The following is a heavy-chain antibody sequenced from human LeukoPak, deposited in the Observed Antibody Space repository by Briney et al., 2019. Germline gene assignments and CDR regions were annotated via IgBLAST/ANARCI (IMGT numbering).Heavy chain of an antibody. V-gene: IGHV3-15*01. CDR3: TTDYGDYGRAFDI. CDR1: GFTFSNAW. Sequence: PGGSLRLSCAASGFTFSNAWMSWVRQAPGKGLEWVGRIKSKTDGGTTDYAAPVKGRFTISRDDSKNTLYLQMNSLKTEDTAVYYCTTDYGDYGRAFDIWGQGTMVTVSS. J-gene: IGHJ3*02. D-gene: IGHD4-17*01. CDR2: IKSKTDGGTT.